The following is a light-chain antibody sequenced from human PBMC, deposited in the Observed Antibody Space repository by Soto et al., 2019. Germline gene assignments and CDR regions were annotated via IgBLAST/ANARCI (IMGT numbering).Light chain of an antibody. V-gene: IGKV3-20*01. CDR1: QSVSSSY. CDR3: QQYGSSPPVT. J-gene: IGKJ3*01. Sequence: EIVLTQSPGTLSLSPGERATLSCRASQSVSSSYLAWYQQKPGQAPRLLIYGAASRATGIPDRFSGSGSGTVFTITISILEPEDFAVYYCQQYGSSPPVTFGPGTKVDIK. CDR2: GAA.